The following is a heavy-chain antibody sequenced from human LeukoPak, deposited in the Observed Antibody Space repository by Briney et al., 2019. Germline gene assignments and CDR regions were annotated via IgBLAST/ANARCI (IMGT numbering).Heavy chain of an antibody. V-gene: IGHV3-23*01. CDR3: AKAGANWFDP. J-gene: IGHJ5*02. D-gene: IGHD3-10*01. CDR2: ISSSGDNT. Sequence: GGSLRLSCAASGFTFSGNALSWVRQAPGKGLQWVSTISSSGDNTYNADSVKGRFTISRDNSKNTLYLQMNSLRAEDTALYYCAKAGANWFDPWGQGTLVTVSS. CDR1: GFTFSGNA.